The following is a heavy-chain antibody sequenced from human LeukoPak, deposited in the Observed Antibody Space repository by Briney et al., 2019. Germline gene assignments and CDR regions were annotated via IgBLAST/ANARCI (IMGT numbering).Heavy chain of an antibody. CDR1: GFTFSSYS. D-gene: IGHD5-18*01. CDR3: ARGGYSYGRGFDY. V-gene: IGHV3-21*01. J-gene: IGHJ4*02. Sequence: GGSLRLSCAASGFTFSSYSMNWVRQAPGKGLEWVSSISSSSSYIYYADSVKGRFTISRDNAKNSLYLQMNSLRAEDTAVYYCARGGYSYGRGFDYWGQGTLVTVSS. CDR2: ISSSSSYI.